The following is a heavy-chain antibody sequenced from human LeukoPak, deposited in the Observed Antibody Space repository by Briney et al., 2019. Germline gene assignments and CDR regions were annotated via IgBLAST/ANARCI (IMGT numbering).Heavy chain of an antibody. CDR2: IGGRGGST. V-gene: IGHV3-23*01. J-gene: IGHJ5*02. Sequence: GGSLRLSCAASGFAFSSYAMSWVRQAPGKGPEWVSAIGGRGGSTYYADSLGGRFTISRDNSKDMVYLQMNSLKVEDTATYYCGKEGGAWGQGTKVTVSS. CDR1: GFAFSSYA. D-gene: IGHD3-16*01. CDR3: GKEGGA.